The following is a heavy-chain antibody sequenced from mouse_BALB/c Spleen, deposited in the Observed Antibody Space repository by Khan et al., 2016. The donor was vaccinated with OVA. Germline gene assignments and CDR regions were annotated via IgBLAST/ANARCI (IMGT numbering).Heavy chain of an antibody. CDR3: ARGTTVGAFDY. Sequence: VQPGGSLKLSCATSGFTFSDYFMYWVRQTPEKRLEWVAYISNGGGSTYYPDTVKGRFTISRDNAKNTLYLQMSRLKSEDTAMYYCARGTTVGAFDYWGQGTTLTVSS. CDR2: ISNGGGST. J-gene: IGHJ2*01. CDR1: GFTFSDYF. V-gene: IGHV5-12*02. D-gene: IGHD1-1*01.